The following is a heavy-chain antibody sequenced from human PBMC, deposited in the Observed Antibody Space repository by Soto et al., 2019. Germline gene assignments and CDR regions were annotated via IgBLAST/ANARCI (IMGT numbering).Heavy chain of an antibody. CDR2: IHLSGRV. CDR1: GGSFGDYY. D-gene: IGHD1-26*01. V-gene: IGHV4-34*01. Sequence: QVQLQPWGSGLLKPSETLSLTCAIYGGSFGDYYWHWIRQSPGKGLEWIGEIHLSGRVNFTPSLKSRTSLSMDTSRNQFFLTLRSVTAADTAVYFCARTPTRGASAWLDPWGRGHLVTVSS. J-gene: IGHJ5*02. CDR3: ARTPTRGASAWLDP.